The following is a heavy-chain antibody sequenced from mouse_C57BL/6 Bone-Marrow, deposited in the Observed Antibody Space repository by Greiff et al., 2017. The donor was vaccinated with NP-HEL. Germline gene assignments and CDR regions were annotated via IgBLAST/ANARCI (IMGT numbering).Heavy chain of an antibody. D-gene: IGHD1-1*01. Sequence: VQLQQSGAELVRPGASVKLSCTASGFNIKDDYMHWVKQRPEQGLEWIGWIDPENGDTEYASKFQGKATIPADTSSNTAYLQLSSLTSEDTAVYYCTTITTVVATSGFDYWGQGTTLTVSS. CDR2: IDPENGDT. CDR1: GFNIKDDY. J-gene: IGHJ2*01. V-gene: IGHV14-4*01. CDR3: TTITTVVATSGFDY.